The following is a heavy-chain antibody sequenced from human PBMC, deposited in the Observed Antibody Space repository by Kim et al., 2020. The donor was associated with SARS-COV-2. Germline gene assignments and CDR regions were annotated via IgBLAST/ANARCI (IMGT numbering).Heavy chain of an antibody. J-gene: IGHJ4*02. CDR3: ARQWLLDS. Sequence: ASVKVSCKASGYTFTANAIQWVRQAPGQGLEWMGWINAGSGNTKYSQRFQGRVTITRDTSASTVYMELSSLRSEDTAVYYCARQWLLDSWGQGTLVTVSS. CDR2: INAGSGNT. V-gene: IGHV1-3*01. D-gene: IGHD6-19*01. CDR1: GYTFTANA.